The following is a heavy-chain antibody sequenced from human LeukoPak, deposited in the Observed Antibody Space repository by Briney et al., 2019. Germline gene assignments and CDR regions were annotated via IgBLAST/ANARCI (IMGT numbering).Heavy chain of an antibody. Sequence: SETLSLTCAVYGGSFSGYYWSWIRQPPGKGLEWIGEINHSGSTNYNPSLKSRVTISVDTSKNQFSLKLSSMTAANTAVYYCARGQYRLSYFDYWGQGTLVTVSS. CDR3: ARGQYRLSYFDY. V-gene: IGHV4-34*01. CDR1: GGSFSGYY. J-gene: IGHJ4*02. CDR2: INHSGST. D-gene: IGHD2-2*02.